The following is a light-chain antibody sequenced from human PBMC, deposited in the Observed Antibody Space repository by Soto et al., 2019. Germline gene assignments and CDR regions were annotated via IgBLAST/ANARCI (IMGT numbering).Light chain of an antibody. Sequence: DIQLTQSPSLLSASIGDRFTITCLASHDISTFLAWYQQKPGKAPKLLIYEASTLQSGVTSRFSGSGSGTEFTLTISGLLPEGFAAYHCQQLYTLPFTVGQVTRLEIK. CDR1: HDISTF. V-gene: IGKV1-9*01. CDR2: EAS. J-gene: IGKJ5*01. CDR3: QQLYTLPFT.